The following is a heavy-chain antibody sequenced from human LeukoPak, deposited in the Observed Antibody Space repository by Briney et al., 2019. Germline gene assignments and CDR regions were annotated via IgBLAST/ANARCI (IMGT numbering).Heavy chain of an antibody. CDR2: IRYDGSNK. V-gene: IGHV3-30*02. Sequence: GGSLRLSCAASGFTFSSYGRHWVRQAPGKGLEWVAFIRYDGSNKYYADSVKGRFTISRDNSKNTLYLQMNSLRAEDTAVYYCARLMGTTVTTGYFDYWGQGTLVTVSS. CDR1: GFTFSSYG. J-gene: IGHJ4*02. D-gene: IGHD4-17*01. CDR3: ARLMGTTVTTGYFDY.